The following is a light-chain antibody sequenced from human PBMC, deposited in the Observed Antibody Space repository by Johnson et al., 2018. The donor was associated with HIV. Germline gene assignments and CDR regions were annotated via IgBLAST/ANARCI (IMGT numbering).Light chain of an antibody. V-gene: IGLV1-51*02. CDR1: SSNIGNNY. J-gene: IGLJ1*01. CDR3: GTWDSSLSAGV. CDR2: EKN. Sequence: QSVLTQPPSVSAAPGQKVTISCSGSSSNIGNNYVSWYQQLPGTAPKLLIYEKNKRPSGIPDRFSASKSGTSATLVITGLQTGDEADYYCGTWDSSLSAGVFGTGTKVTVL.